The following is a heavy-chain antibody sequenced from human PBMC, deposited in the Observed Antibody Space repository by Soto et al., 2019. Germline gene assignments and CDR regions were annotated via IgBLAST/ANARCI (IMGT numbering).Heavy chain of an antibody. CDR1: GGSISSYY. CDR3: ARELLWFGELSSWFDP. D-gene: IGHD3-10*01. Sequence: SETLSLTCTASGGSISSYYWSWIRQPPGKGLEWIGYIYYSGSTNYNPSLKSRVTISVDTSKNQFSLKLSSVTAADTAVYYCARELLWFGELSSWFDPWGQGTLVTVSS. CDR2: IYYSGST. J-gene: IGHJ5*02. V-gene: IGHV4-59*01.